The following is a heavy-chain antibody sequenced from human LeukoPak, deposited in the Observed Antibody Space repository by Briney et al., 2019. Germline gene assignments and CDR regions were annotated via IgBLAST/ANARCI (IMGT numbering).Heavy chain of an antibody. CDR2: MNPNSGNT. CDR3: AVPEGSAPGFDY. CDR1: GYTFTSYD. V-gene: IGHV1-8*01. J-gene: IGHJ4*02. Sequence: SVKVSCKASGYTFTSYDINWVRQAAGQGLEWMGWMNPNSGNTGYAQKFQGRVTMTRNTSISTAYMELSSLRSEDTAVYYCAVPEGSAPGFDYWGQGTLVTVSS. D-gene: IGHD1-26*01.